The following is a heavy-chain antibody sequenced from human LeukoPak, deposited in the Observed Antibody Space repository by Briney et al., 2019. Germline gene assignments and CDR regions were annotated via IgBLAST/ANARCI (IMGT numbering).Heavy chain of an antibody. J-gene: IGHJ4*02. CDR2: IYSGGST. CDR1: GFTFSSYE. CDR3: ARRAGAYSHPYDY. V-gene: IGHV3-53*01. D-gene: IGHD4/OR15-4a*01. Sequence: GGSLRLSCAASGFTFSSYEMNWVRQAPGKGLEWVSFIYSGGSTYYADSVKGRFTISRDNSKNTLYLQINSLRADDTAVYYCARRAGAYSHPYDYWGQGTLVTVSS.